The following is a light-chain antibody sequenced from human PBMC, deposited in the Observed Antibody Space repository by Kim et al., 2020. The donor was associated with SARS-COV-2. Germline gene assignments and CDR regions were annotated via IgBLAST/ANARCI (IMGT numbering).Light chain of an antibody. Sequence: PRQRITITCPGSNSNVRRNTVNWYQQLPGTAPKLLIFGTNQRPSGVPDRFSGSKSGTSASLAISGLQSEDEADYYCAAWDNGLNGVFGGGTQLTVL. CDR2: GTN. J-gene: IGLJ3*02. CDR3: AAWDNGLNGV. V-gene: IGLV1-44*01. CDR1: NSNVRRNT.